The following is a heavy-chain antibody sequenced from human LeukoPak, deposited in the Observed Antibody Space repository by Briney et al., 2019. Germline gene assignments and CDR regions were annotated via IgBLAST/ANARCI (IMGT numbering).Heavy chain of an antibody. CDR2: ISGSGGST. V-gene: IGHV3-23*01. CDR3: ARDGTIDY. CDR1: GFTFSSYG. D-gene: IGHD1-1*01. Sequence: PGGSLRLSCAASGFTFSSYGMSWVRQAPGKGLEWVSAISGSGGSTYYADSVKGRFTISRDNSKNSLYLQMNSLRAEDTAVHYCARDGTIDYWGQGTLVTVSS. J-gene: IGHJ4*02.